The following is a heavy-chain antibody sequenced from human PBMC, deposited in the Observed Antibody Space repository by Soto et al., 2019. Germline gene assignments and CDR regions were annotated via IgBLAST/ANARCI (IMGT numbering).Heavy chain of an antibody. CDR1: GSTFTGYY. CDR3: ARNLPWELLRIRYYYYGMDV. Sequence: ASVKAFCKASGSTFTGYYMHCVRQAPGQGLEWMGWINPNSGGTNYAQKFQGRVTMTRDTSISTAYMELSRLRSDDTAVYYCARNLPWELLRIRYYYYGMDVWGQGTTVTVSS. J-gene: IGHJ6*02. D-gene: IGHD1-26*01. CDR2: INPNSGGT. V-gene: IGHV1-2*02.